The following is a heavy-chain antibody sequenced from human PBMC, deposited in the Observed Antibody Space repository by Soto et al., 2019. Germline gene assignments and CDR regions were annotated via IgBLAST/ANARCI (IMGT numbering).Heavy chain of an antibody. V-gene: IGHV4-34*01. J-gene: IGHJ5*02. D-gene: IGHD3-3*01. CDR3: ARVGAAYDFWSGDVPSDNWFDP. CDR2: INHSGST. Sequence: QVQLQQWGAGLLKPSETLSLTCAVYGGSFSGYYWSWIRQPPGKGLEWIGEINHSGSTNYNPSLKSRVTISVDTSKNQFSLKLSSVTAADTAVYYCARVGAAYDFWSGDVPSDNWFDPWGQGTLVTVSS. CDR1: GGSFSGYY.